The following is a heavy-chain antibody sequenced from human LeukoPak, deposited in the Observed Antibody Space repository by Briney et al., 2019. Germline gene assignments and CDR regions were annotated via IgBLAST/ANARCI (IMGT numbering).Heavy chain of an antibody. J-gene: IGHJ6*03. D-gene: IGHD3-16*01. V-gene: IGHV3-66*01. CDR2: IYSGGST. CDR3: ARETSQKGAHYMDV. Sequence: PGGSLRLSCAASGFTVSSNYMSWVRQAPGKGLEWVSIIYSGGSTYYADSVKGRFTISRDNSKKTLYLQMNSLRAEDTAVYYCARETSQKGAHYMDVWGKGTTVTISS. CDR1: GFTVSSNY.